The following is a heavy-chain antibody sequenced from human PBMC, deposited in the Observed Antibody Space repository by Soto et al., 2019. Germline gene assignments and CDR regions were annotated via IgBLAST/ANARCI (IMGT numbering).Heavy chain of an antibody. J-gene: IGHJ6*02. D-gene: IGHD2-15*01. CDR3: ARDRGLGYCSGGSCPRRYGMDV. CDR1: GGSGSSGSYY. CDR2: IYYSGST. Sequence: PSETLSLTCTVSGGSGSSGSYYWSWILQPPGKGLEWIGYIYYSGSTNYNPSLKSRVTISVDTSKNQFSLKLSSVTAADTAVYYCARDRGLGYCSGGSCPRRYGMDVWGQGTTVTVSS. V-gene: IGHV4-61*01.